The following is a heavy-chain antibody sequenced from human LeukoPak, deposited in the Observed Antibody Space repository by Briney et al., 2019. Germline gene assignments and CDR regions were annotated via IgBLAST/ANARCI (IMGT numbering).Heavy chain of an antibody. D-gene: IGHD3-9*01. CDR1: GFTPTSYD. Sequence: GGSLRLSCAASGFTPTSYDMNWVRQAPGKGLEWVSHVSSSGSSIHYADSVKGRFTISRDNAKNSLYLQMNSLRAEDTALYYCARGFDGNFDYWGQGTLVTVSP. V-gene: IGHV3-48*03. J-gene: IGHJ4*02. CDR2: VSSSGSSI. CDR3: ARGFDGNFDY.